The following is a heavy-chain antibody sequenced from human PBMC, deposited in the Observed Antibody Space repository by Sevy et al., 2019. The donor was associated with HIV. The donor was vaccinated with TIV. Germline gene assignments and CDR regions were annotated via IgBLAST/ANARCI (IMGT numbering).Heavy chain of an antibody. CDR2: ISHDEIVR. D-gene: IGHD3-16*01. Sequence: GGSLRLSCAASTFTFHTYVMSWVRQAPGKGLEWVALISHDEIVREYADSVKGRFTISRDNSKNTVYLQMNSLRADDTAVYYCARDLPHLLPWELSRGSDSWGQGTLVTVSS. J-gene: IGHJ4*02. CDR1: TFTFHTYV. V-gene: IGHV3-30*03. CDR3: ARDLPHLLPWELSRGSDS.